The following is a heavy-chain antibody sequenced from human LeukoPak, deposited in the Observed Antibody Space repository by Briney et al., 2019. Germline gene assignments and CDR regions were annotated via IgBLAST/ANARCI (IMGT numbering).Heavy chain of an antibody. CDR2: VKEDGTTK. D-gene: IGHD2-15*01. CDR1: GFSFTNYW. CDR3: VSQEVVPH. J-gene: IGHJ4*02. Sequence: SGGSLRLSCAASGFSFTNYWMSWVRQAPGKGLEWVANVKEDGTTKQYVDSVKGRFTISRDNAKNSLYLQMDSLGAEDTAVYYCVSQEVVPHWGQGTLVSVSS. V-gene: IGHV3-7*01.